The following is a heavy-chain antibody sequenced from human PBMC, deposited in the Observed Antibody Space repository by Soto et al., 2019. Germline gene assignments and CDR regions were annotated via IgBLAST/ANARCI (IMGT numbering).Heavy chain of an antibody. V-gene: IGHV4-39*01. CDR3: ARQSRRSYGMDV. Sequence: SETLSLTCTVSGGSISSSSYYWGWIRQPPGKGLEWIGSIYYSGSTYYNPSLKSRVTISVDTSKNQFSLKLSSVTAADTAVYYCARQSRRSYGMDVWGQGTTVTVSS. J-gene: IGHJ6*02. CDR2: IYYSGST. CDR1: GGSISSSSYY.